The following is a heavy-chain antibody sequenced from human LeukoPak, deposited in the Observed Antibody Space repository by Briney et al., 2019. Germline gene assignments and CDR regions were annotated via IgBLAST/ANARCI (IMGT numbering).Heavy chain of an antibody. J-gene: IGHJ4*02. D-gene: IGHD2-21*01. Sequence: KSSETLSLTCTVSGGSISSSSYYWGWIRQPPGKGLEWIGSIYYSGSTYYNPSLKRRVTISVDTSMNQFSLKLTSVTAADTAVYYCARGEFGSCGPIINYWGQGNLVTVSS. CDR2: IYYSGST. CDR1: GGSISSSSYY. V-gene: IGHV4-39*07. CDR3: ARGEFGSCGPIINY.